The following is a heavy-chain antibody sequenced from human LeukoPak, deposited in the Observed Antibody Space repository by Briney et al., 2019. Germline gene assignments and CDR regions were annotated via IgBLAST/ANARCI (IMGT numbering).Heavy chain of an antibody. J-gene: IGHJ4*02. CDR2: IYTSGST. V-gene: IGHV4-4*07. CDR1: GGSISSYY. Sequence: SETLSLTCTVSGGSISSYYWSWIRQPAGKGLEWIGRIYTSGSTNYNPSLKGRVTMSVDTSKNQFSLKLSSVTAADTAVYYCASQVGYCSSTSCYSFDYWGQGTLVTVSS. CDR3: ASQVGYCSSTSCYSFDY. D-gene: IGHD2-2*01.